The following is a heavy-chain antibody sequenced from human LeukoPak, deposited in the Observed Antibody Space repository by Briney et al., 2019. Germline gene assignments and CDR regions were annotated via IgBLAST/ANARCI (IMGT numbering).Heavy chain of an antibody. CDR2: INHSGST. V-gene: IGHV4-34*01. CDR3: ARAGGPGVLRYFDWSTGYYDY. CDR1: GGSFSGYY. D-gene: IGHD3-9*01. J-gene: IGHJ4*02. Sequence: PSETLSLTCAVYGGSFSGYYWSWIRQPPGKGLEWIGEINHSGSTNYNPSLKSRVTISVDTSKNQFSLKLSSVTAADTAVYYCARAGGPGVLRYFDWSTGYYDYWGQGTLVTVSS.